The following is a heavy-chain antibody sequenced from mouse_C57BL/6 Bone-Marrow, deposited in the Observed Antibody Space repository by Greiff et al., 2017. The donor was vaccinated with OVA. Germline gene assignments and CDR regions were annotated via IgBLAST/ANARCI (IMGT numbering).Heavy chain of an antibody. J-gene: IGHJ2*01. CDR3: ARVTTVVASWYFDY. Sequence: EVKLMESGGGLVKPGGSLKLSCAASGFTFSSYAMSWVRQTPEKRLEWVATISDGGSYTYYPDNVKGRFTISRDNAKNNLYLQMSHLKSEDTAMYYCARVTTVVASWYFDYWGQGTTLTVSS. D-gene: IGHD1-1*01. CDR1: GFTFSSYA. V-gene: IGHV5-4*03. CDR2: ISDGGSYT.